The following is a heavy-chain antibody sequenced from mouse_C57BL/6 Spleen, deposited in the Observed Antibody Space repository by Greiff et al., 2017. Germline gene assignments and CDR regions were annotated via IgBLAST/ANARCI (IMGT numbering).Heavy chain of an antibody. CDR3: ARDRGFYYDYDFAY. D-gene: IGHD2-4*01. CDR1: GFTFSSYA. Sequence: EVKVVESGGGLVKPGGSLKLSCAASGFTFSSYAMSWVRQTPEKRLEWVATISDGGSYTYYPDNVKGRFTISRDNAKNNLYLQMSHLKSEDTAMYYCARDRGFYYDYDFAYWGQGTLVTVSA. CDR2: ISDGGSYT. V-gene: IGHV5-4*01. J-gene: IGHJ3*01.